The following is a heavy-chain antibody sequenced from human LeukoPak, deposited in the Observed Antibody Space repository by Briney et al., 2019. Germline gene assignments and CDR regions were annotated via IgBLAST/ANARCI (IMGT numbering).Heavy chain of an antibody. CDR3: ARELAWDGYNYNFNHYYYMDV. Sequence: GGSLRLSCAASGFTFSSYSMNWVRQAPGKGLEWVSYISSSSSTIYYADSVKGRFTISRDNAKNSLYLQMNSLRAEDTAVYYCARELAWDGYNYNFNHYYYMDVWGKGTMVTVSS. J-gene: IGHJ6*03. V-gene: IGHV3-48*01. D-gene: IGHD5-24*01. CDR2: ISSSSSTI. CDR1: GFTFSSYS.